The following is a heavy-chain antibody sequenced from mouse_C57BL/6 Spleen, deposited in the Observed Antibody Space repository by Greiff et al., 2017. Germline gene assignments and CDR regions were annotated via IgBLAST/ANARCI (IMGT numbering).Heavy chain of an antibody. CDR3: TREGDYYGSSYWYFDV. Sequence: EVKLVESGEGLVKPGGSLKLSCAASGFTFSSYAMPWVRQTPEKRLEWVAYISSGGDYIYSADTVKGRFTISRDNARNTLYLQMSSLKSEDTAMYYCTREGDYYGSSYWYFDVWGTGTTVTVSS. V-gene: IGHV5-9-1*02. D-gene: IGHD1-1*01. J-gene: IGHJ1*03. CDR2: ISSGGDYI. CDR1: GFTFSSYA.